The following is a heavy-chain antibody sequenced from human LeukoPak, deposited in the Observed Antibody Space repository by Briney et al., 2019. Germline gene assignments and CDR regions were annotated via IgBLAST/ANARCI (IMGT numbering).Heavy chain of an antibody. CDR1: GYTFTSYY. J-gene: IGHJ3*02. CDR3: ARGGREEAPRDIVLMVYYGLDAFDI. D-gene: IGHD2-8*01. CDR2: INPSGGST. V-gene: IGHV1-46*01. Sequence: GASVKVSCKASGYTFTSYYMHWVRQAPGQGLEWMGIINPSGGSTSYAQKFQGRVTMTRDMSTSTVYMELSSLRSEDTAVYYCARGGREEAPRDIVLMVYYGLDAFDIWGQGTMVTVSS.